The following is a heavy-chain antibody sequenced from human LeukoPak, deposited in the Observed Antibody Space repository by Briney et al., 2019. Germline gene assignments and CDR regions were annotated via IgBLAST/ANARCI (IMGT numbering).Heavy chain of an antibody. J-gene: IGHJ4*02. Sequence: ASVKVSCKASEYTFTDYYTHWVRQAPGQGLEWMGWINPNSGGTNYAQKFQGRVTMTRDTSISTAYMELSRLRSDDTAMYYCTRSLGGYTYGYQDYWGPGTLVTV. V-gene: IGHV1-2*02. D-gene: IGHD5-18*01. CDR1: EYTFTDYY. CDR2: INPNSGGT. CDR3: TRSLGGYTYGYQDY.